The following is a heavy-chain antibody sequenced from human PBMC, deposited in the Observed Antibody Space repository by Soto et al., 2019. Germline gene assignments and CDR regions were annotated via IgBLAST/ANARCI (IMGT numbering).Heavy chain of an antibody. J-gene: IGHJ4*02. CDR2: ISGSGGDT. CDR1: GFTFSSHG. Sequence: PGGSLRLSWAASGFTFSSHGTSWVLQAPGKGLEWVSAISGSGGDTYYADSVKGRFTISRDNSKNTLYLQMNSLKTEYTSVYYCTTAHGVYYFDYWGQGTLVTVSS. V-gene: IGHV3-23*01. CDR3: TTAHGVYYFDY. D-gene: IGHD2-21*02.